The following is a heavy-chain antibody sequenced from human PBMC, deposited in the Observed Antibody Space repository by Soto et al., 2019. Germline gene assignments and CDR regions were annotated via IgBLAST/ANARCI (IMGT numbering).Heavy chain of an antibody. Sequence: QVQLQESGPGLVKPSETLSLTCTVSGGSISSTSHYWGWIRQPPGKGLEWIGSIFYSGITYYSPSLESRVTISVDASKNQLSLKLSSVTAADTAVYYCARHPPARGYYGSGSYHKDRRLKGGMDVWGQGTTVTVSS. CDR2: IFYSGIT. J-gene: IGHJ6*02. CDR1: GGSISSTSHY. CDR3: ARHPPARGYYGSGSYHKDRRLKGGMDV. V-gene: IGHV4-39*01. D-gene: IGHD3-10*01.